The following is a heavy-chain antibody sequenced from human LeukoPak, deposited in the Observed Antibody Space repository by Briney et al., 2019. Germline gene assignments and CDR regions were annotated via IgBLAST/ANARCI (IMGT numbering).Heavy chain of an antibody. CDR2: IYHSGST. CDR3: AKDWGHLWFGEPSHFDY. J-gene: IGHJ4*02. Sequence: PSETLSLTCAVSGGSISSSNWWSWVRQPPGKGLEWIGEIYHSGSTNYNPSLKSRVTISVDKSKNQFSLKLSSVTAADTAVYYCAKDWGHLWFGEPSHFDYWGQGTLVTVSS. D-gene: IGHD3-10*01. V-gene: IGHV4-4*02. CDR1: GGSISSSNW.